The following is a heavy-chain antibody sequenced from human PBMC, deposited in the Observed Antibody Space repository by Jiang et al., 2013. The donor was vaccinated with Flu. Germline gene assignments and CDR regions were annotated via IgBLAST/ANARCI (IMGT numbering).Heavy chain of an antibody. Sequence: LLKPSETLSLTCAVYGGSFSGYYWSWIRQPPGKGLEWIGEINHSGSTNYNPSLKSRVTISVDTSKNQFSLKLSSVTAADTAVYYCVVVVPTASDYWGQGTLVTVSS. J-gene: IGHJ4*02. D-gene: IGHD2-15*01. CDR1: GGSFSGYY. CDR2: INHSGST. CDR3: VVVVPTASDY. V-gene: IGHV4-34*01.